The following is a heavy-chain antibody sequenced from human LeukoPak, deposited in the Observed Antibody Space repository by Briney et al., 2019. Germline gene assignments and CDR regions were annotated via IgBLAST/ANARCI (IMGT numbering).Heavy chain of an antibody. Sequence: GTSVKLSFKASGFTFTSSAVQWVRQARGQGLELIGWIVVGSGNTNYAQKFQERVTINRDMSTSTAYMELSSLRSEDTAVYYCATDDVTTGTKTALGYWGQGTLVTVSS. J-gene: IGHJ4*02. V-gene: IGHV1-58*01. D-gene: IGHD1-1*01. CDR1: GFTFTSSA. CDR2: IVVGSGNT. CDR3: ATDDVTTGTKTALGY.